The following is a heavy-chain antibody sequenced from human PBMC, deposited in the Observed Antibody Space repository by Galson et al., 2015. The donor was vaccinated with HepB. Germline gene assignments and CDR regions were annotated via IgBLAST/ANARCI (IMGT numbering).Heavy chain of an antibody. CDR2: IDSSGNTI. J-gene: IGHJ3*02. CDR1: GFTLSSES. V-gene: IGHV3-48*01. Sequence: SLRLSCAGSGFTLSSESVNWVRQAPGKGLEWISHIDSSGNTIYYADSVKGRVTISRDSAKNSVFLQMNSVRADDTAVYFCTREKAYFSDSTLGGDAFDIWGQGTMVTVSS. CDR3: TREKAYFSDSTLGGDAFDI. D-gene: IGHD3-22*01.